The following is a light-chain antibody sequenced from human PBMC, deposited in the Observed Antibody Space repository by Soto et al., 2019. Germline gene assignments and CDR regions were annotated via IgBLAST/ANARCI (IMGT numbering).Light chain of an antibody. V-gene: IGKV2-30*01. CDR3: MQGTHWPPT. CDR2: KVS. Sequence: DVLMTQSPLSLPVTLGQPASISCRSSQSLVSSDGNTYLNWFHLRPGQSPRRLIYKVSNRDPGVPDRFSGSGSGTDFTLKIIRVDTEDVGVYYCMQGTHWPPTFGQGTRVEI. CDR1: QSLVSSDGNTY. J-gene: IGKJ1*01.